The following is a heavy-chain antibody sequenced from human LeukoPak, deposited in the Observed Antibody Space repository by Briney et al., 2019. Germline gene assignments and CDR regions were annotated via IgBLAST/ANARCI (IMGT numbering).Heavy chain of an antibody. CDR2: ISSSRSYI. J-gene: IGHJ3*02. CDR1: GFTFSNYW. Sequence: GGSLRLSCAASGFTFSNYWMNWVRQAPGKGLEWVSSISSSRSYIYYADSVKGRFTISRDNAKNSLYLQMNRLRAEDTAVYYCVGRSSWYDAFDIWGQGTMVTVSS. CDR3: VGRSSWYDAFDI. V-gene: IGHV3-21*01. D-gene: IGHD6-13*01.